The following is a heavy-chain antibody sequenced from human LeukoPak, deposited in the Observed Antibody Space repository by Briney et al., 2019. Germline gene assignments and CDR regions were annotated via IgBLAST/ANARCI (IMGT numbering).Heavy chain of an antibody. CDR3: ARDMASIRFDT. J-gene: IGHJ5*02. Sequence: GASVKVSCKASGYIFTRSSINWLRQAPGQGLEWMGWINTNTGNPTYAQGFTGRFVFSLDTSISTTYLEITSLRTDDTAVYYCARDMASIRFDTWGQGTLVTVSS. CDR2: INTNTGNP. V-gene: IGHV7-4-1*02. CDR1: GYIFTRSS. D-gene: IGHD5-24*01.